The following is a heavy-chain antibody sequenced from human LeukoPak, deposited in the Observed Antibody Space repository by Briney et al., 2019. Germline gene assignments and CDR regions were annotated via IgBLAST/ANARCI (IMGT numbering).Heavy chain of an antibody. D-gene: IGHD3-22*01. Sequence: SGTLSLTCAVSGGSISSSNWWSWVRQPPGKGLEWIGYDYYSGSSNYNPSLKSRVTISVDTSKNQFSLKMSSVTAADTAVYYCARDLKLDGSSGYYAFDIWGQGTMVTVSS. CDR3: ARDLKLDGSSGYYAFDI. CDR2: DYYSGSS. J-gene: IGHJ3*02. CDR1: GGSISSSNW. V-gene: IGHV4-4*02.